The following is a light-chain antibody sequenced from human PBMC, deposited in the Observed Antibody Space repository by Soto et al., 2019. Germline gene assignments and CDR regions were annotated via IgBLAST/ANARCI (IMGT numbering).Light chain of an antibody. J-gene: IGKJ1*01. CDR1: QSVSSN. CDR2: GAS. V-gene: IGKV3-15*01. Sequence: EIVMTQSPATLSVSPGERATLSCRASQSVSSNLAWYQQKAGQAPRLLIYGASNRATGIPARFSGSGSGTEFTLTISSLQSEDFAVHYCQQYNNWPPWTFGQGTKVEIK. CDR3: QQYNNWPPWT.